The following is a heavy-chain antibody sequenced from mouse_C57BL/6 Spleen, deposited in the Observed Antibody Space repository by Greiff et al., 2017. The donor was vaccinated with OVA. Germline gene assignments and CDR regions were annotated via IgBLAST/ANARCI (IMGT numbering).Heavy chain of an antibody. V-gene: IGHV1-72*01. CDR3: ARAGSSYAMDY. CDR2: IGPNSGGT. D-gene: IGHD1-1*01. CDR1: GYTFTSYW. J-gene: IGHJ4*01. Sequence: QVQLQQPGAELVKPGASVKLSCKASGYTFTSYWMHWVKQRPGRGLEWIGRIGPNSGGTKYNEKFKSKATLTVDKPSSTAYMQLSSLTSEDSAVYYCARAGSSYAMDYWGQGTSVTVSS.